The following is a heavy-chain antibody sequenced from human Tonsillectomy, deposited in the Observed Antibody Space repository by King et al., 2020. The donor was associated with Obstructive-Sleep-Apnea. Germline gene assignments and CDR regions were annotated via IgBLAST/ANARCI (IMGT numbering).Heavy chain of an antibody. J-gene: IGHJ4*02. CDR3: AHRWTGWGVTGTHFDY. CDR2: IYWDDDQ. Sequence: QITLKESGPTLVKPTQTLTLTCTFSGFSLSTSGVGVGWIRQPPGKALEWLGLIYWDDDQRYSPSLKSRLTITKDTSKNQVVLTMTNMAPVDTGTYYCAHRWTGWGVTGTHFDYWGQGTLVTVSS. D-gene: IGHD1-14*01. V-gene: IGHV2-5*02. CDR1: GFSLSTSGVG.